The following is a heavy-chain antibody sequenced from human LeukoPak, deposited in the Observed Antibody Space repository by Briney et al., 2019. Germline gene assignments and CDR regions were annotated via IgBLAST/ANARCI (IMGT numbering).Heavy chain of an antibody. V-gene: IGHV3-23*01. D-gene: IGHD1-14*01. CDR3: AKVRTYFYHGLDV. Sequence: GSLRLSCAASGFTFSTCAMSWARQAPGKGLEWVSGISGTTSGTYYADSVKGRFTISRDNSKNTLFLQVNSLRAGDTAVYYCAKVRTYFYHGLDVWGQGTTVTVSS. CDR1: GFTFSTCA. CDR2: ISGTTSGT. J-gene: IGHJ6*02.